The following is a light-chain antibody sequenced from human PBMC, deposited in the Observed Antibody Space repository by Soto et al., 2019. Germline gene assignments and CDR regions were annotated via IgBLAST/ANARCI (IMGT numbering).Light chain of an antibody. J-gene: IGKJ1*01. CDR2: GAS. CDR1: QSVSSRY. Sequence: EILLTQSPGTLSLSPGERATLSCGASQSVSSRYLAWYQQKPGQAPRLLIYGASSRATGIPERLSGSGYGTELTTTINSMKSEDFEVYYCQQYNNWTRTFGHGTKVDIK. V-gene: IGKV3-20*01. CDR3: QQYNNWTRT.